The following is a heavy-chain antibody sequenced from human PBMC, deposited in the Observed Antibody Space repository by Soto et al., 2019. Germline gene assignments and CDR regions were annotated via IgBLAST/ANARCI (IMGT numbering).Heavy chain of an antibody. Sequence: GGSLRLSCAASGFTFSSYAMTWVRQAPGKGLEWVSAISGSGDSTYYTDSVKGRFSISRDNSKNTLYLQMNSLRAEDTAVYYCASGRGRYFYYGMDVWGQGTTVTVSS. V-gene: IGHV3-23*01. D-gene: IGHD1-26*01. J-gene: IGHJ6*02. CDR2: ISGSGDST. CDR1: GFTFSSYA. CDR3: ASGRGRYFYYGMDV.